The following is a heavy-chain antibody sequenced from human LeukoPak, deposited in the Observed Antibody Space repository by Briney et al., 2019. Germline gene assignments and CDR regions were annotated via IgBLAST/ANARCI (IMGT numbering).Heavy chain of an antibody. Sequence: SETLSLTCTVSGGSINSHYWSWVRQPPGKGLVWIGYISYSGNTNYNPSLKSRVTISMHTSKNQLSLKLNSVTAADTAVYYCASSGQCTNGLCRGVGYMDVWGKGTTVTVSS. V-gene: IGHV4-59*11. CDR2: ISYSGNT. CDR1: GGSINSHY. J-gene: IGHJ6*03. CDR3: ASSGQCTNGLCRGVGYMDV. D-gene: IGHD2-8*01.